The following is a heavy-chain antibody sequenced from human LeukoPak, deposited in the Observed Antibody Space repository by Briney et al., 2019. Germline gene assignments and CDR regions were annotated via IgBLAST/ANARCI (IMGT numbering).Heavy chain of an antibody. CDR3: VKDYATIAAAANPLFDY. CDR1: GFTFSSYE. J-gene: IGHJ4*02. Sequence: PGGSLRLSCAASGFTFSSYEMNWVRQAPGKGLEWVSYISSSGSTIYYADSVKGRFTISRDNSKNTLYLQMHSLRAEDTAVYYCVKDYATIAAAANPLFDYWGQGALVTVSS. D-gene: IGHD6-13*01. V-gene: IGHV3-48*03. CDR2: ISSSGSTI.